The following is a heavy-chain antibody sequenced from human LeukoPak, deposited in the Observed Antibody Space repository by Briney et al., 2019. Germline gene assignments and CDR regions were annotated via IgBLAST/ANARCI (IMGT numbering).Heavy chain of an antibody. CDR1: GYTFTGYY. D-gene: IGHD6-13*01. CDR2: INPNSGGT. CDR3: ARDAQLTAAAAVPDGMDV. V-gene: IGHV1-2*04. Sequence: ASVKVSCKASGYTFTGYYMHWVRQAPGQGLEWMGLINPNSGGTNYAQKFQGWVTMTRDTSISTAYMELSRLRADDTAVYYCARDAQLTAAAAVPDGMDVWGQGTTVTVSS. J-gene: IGHJ6*02.